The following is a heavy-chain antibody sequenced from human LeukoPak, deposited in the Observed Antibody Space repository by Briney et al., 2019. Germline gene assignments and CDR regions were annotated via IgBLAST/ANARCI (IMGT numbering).Heavy chain of an antibody. V-gene: IGHV3-48*03. J-gene: IGHJ4*02. CDR3: AGWGSDFNY. Sequence: GGSLRLSCAASGFTFSSYDMTWVRQAPGKGLEWVSYISNSGNTIYYADSVKGRFTISRDNSLYLQMNSLRAEDTAVYYCAGWGSDFNYWGQGTLVTVSS. CDR1: GFTFSSYD. D-gene: IGHD3-16*01. CDR2: ISNSGNTI.